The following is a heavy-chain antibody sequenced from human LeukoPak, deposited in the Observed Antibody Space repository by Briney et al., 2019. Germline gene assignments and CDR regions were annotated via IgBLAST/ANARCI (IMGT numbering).Heavy chain of an antibody. CDR2: IKKDVGEK. CDR3: ARDSMAAAGAGDAFDI. V-gene: IGHV3-7*01. D-gene: IGHD6-13*01. Sequence: GGSLRLSCAASGFTFSSHWMTWIRQAPGKGLEWVASIKKDVGEKFYVDSVKGRFTISRDNAKNSLYLHMNSLRVEDTAVYYCARDSMAAAGAGDAFDIWGQGTMVTVSS. CDR1: GFTFSSHW. J-gene: IGHJ3*02.